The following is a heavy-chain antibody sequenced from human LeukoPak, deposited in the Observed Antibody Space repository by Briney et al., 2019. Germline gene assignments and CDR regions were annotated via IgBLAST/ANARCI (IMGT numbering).Heavy chain of an antibody. D-gene: IGHD6-19*01. CDR2: INSDGSTT. Sequence: GGSLRLFSAASGFAFSSYWMHWVRQAPGKGLVWVSRINSDGSTTTYADSVKGRFTISRDNAKNTLYLQMNSLRAEDTAVYYCARDRRGVAGGYWGQGTLVIVSS. V-gene: IGHV3-74*01. CDR3: ARDRRGVAGGY. J-gene: IGHJ4*02. CDR1: GFAFSSYW.